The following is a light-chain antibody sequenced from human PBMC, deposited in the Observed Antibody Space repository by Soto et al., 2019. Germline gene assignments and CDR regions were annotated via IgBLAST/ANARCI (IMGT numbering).Light chain of an antibody. CDR1: QSLVYSDGNTY. CDR3: MQGSHWPPT. V-gene: IGKV2-30*01. J-gene: IGKJ5*01. CDR2: KVS. Sequence: DVVLTQSPLSLPVTLGQPASISCRSSQSLVYSDGNTYLNWIQQRPGQSPRRLISKVSNRDSGVPDRFTGSGSGTDFTLEISGVEADDIGVYYCMQGSHWPPTFGQGTRLDIK.